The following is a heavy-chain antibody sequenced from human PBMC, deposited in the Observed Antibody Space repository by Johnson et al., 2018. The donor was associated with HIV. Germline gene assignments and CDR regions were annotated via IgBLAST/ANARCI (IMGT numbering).Heavy chain of an antibody. V-gene: IGHV3-20*04. D-gene: IGHD1-26*01. CDR1: GFTFDDYG. CDR2: INWNGGST. CDR3: ARVGATAAFDI. Sequence: EVQLVEFGGNVVQPGRSLRLSCAASGFTFDDYGMSWVRQAPGKGLEWVSGINWNGGSTGYADSVKGRFTISRDNAKNSLYLQMNSLRAEDTAVYYCARVGATAAFDIWGQGTMVTVSS. J-gene: IGHJ3*02.